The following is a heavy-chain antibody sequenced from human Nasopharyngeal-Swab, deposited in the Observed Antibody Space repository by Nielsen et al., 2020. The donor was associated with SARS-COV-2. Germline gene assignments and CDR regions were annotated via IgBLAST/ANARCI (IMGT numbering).Heavy chain of an antibody. CDR2: IYPGDTDT. J-gene: IGHJ6*03. CDR3: ARQGAVAGYYYYMDV. Sequence: GGSLRLSCQGSGYSFTSYWIGWVRQMPGKGLEWMGIIYPGDTDTRYSPSFQGQVTISADKSISTAYLQWSSLKASDTAMYYCARQGAVAGYYYYMDVWGKGTTVTVSS. D-gene: IGHD6-19*01. V-gene: IGHV5-51*01. CDR1: GYSFTSYW.